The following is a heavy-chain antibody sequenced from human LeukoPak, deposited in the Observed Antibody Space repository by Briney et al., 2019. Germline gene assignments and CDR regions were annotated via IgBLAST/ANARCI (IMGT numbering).Heavy chain of an antibody. J-gene: IGHJ5*02. CDR2: IYPGDSDT. CDR3: ARRCYGSGSYYNWFDP. D-gene: IGHD3-10*01. CDR1: GYSFTSYW. Sequence: PGESLKISCKGSGYSFTSYWIGWVRQMPGKGLEWMGIIYPGDSDTRYSPSFQGQVTISADKSISTAYLQWSSLKASDTAMYYCARRCYGSGSYYNWFDPWGQGTLVTVSS. V-gene: IGHV5-51*01.